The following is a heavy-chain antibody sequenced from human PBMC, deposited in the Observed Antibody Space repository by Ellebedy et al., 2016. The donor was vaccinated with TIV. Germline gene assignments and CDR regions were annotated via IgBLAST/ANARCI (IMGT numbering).Heavy chain of an antibody. CDR1: GGSISSSSYY. CDR3: ASQLGIGSYYFDY. V-gene: IGHV4-39*01. J-gene: IGHJ4*02. D-gene: IGHD7-27*01. CDR2: IYYSGST. Sequence: SETLSLTXTVSGGSISSSSYYWGWIRQPPGKGLEWIGSIYYSGSTYYNPSLKSRVTISVDTSKNQFSLKLSSVTAADTAVYYCASQLGIGSYYFDYWGQGTLVTVSS.